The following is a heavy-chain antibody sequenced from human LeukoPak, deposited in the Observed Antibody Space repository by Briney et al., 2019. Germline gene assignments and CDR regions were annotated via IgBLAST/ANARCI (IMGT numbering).Heavy chain of an antibody. D-gene: IGHD3-3*01. CDR3: VKGRDFWSGLDV. V-gene: IGHV3-9*01. J-gene: IGHJ6*02. CDR1: GFFFDDYG. CDR2: ISWQSRTR. Sequence: GGSLGLSCVASGFFFDDYGMHWVRQVPGKGLEWVSGISWQSRTRKYADSVRGRFTISRDNAKNSLYLQMNSLKLEDTALYYCVKGRDFWSGLDVWGQGTMVTVS.